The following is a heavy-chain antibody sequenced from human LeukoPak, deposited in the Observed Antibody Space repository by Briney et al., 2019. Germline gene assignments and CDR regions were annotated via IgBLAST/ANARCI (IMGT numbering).Heavy chain of an antibody. CDR2: IFTSGST. Sequence: PSETLSLTCTVSGGSISSGSYYWSWIRQPAGKGLEWIGRIFTSGSTNYNPSLKSRVTISVDTSKNQFSLKVSSVTAADTALYYCARDHMLRGLSPWGQGTLVTVSS. J-gene: IGHJ5*02. CDR1: GGSISSGSYY. CDR3: ARDHMLRGLSP. V-gene: IGHV4-61*02. D-gene: IGHD3-10*01.